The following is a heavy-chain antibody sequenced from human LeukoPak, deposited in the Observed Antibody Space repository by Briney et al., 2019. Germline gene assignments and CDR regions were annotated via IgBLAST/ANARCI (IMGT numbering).Heavy chain of an antibody. CDR1: GFTFSDYY. Sequence: PGGSLRLSCAASGFTFSDYYMSWICQAPGKGLEWVSYISYSSSHTNYADSVKGRFTVSRDNAKNSLYLQMNSLRAEDTAVYYCARDGSLRDFWGQGTLVTVSS. D-gene: IGHD6-13*01. V-gene: IGHV3-11*05. CDR2: ISYSSSHT. J-gene: IGHJ4*02. CDR3: ARDGSLRDF.